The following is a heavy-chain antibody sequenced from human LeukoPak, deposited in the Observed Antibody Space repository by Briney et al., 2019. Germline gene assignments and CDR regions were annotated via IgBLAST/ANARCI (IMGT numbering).Heavy chain of an antibody. CDR3: ARAPLWVRGVIIMNSYYFDY. CDR2: IKQDGSEK. Sequence: GGSLRLSCAASGFTFSSYWMSWVRQAPGKGLECVANIKQDGSEKYYVDSVKGRFTISRDNAKNSLYLQMNSLRAEDTAVYYCARAPLWVRGVIIMNSYYFDYWGQGTLVTVSS. D-gene: IGHD3-10*01. CDR1: GFTFSSYW. V-gene: IGHV3-7*01. J-gene: IGHJ4*02.